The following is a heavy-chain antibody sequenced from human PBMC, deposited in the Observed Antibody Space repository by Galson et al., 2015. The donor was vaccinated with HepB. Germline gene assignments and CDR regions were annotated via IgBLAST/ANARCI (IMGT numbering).Heavy chain of an antibody. CDR1: GFTFSSYA. V-gene: IGHV3-30*04. Sequence: SLRLSCAASGFTFSSYAMHWVRQAPGKGLEWVAVISYDGSNKYYADSVKGRFTISRDNSKNTLYLQMNSLRAEDTAVYYCARDRDSPRSWWFDPWGQGTLVTVSS. J-gene: IGHJ5*02. D-gene: IGHD3-22*01. CDR3: ARDRDSPRSWWFDP. CDR2: ISYDGSNK.